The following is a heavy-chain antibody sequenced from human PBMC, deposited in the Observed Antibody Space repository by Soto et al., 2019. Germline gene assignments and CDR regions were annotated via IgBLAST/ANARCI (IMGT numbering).Heavy chain of an antibody. CDR3: TSPYYYDSSGYLPKSNYYYSMDV. CDR2: IRSKANSYAT. CDR1: GFTFSGSA. V-gene: IGHV3-73*01. J-gene: IGHJ6*02. Sequence: GGSLRLSCAASGFTFSGSAMHWVRQASGKGLEWVGRIRSKANSYATAYAASVKGRFTISRDDSKNTAYLQMNSLKTEDTAVYYCTSPYYYDSSGYLPKSNYYYSMDVWGQGTTVTVSS. D-gene: IGHD3-22*01.